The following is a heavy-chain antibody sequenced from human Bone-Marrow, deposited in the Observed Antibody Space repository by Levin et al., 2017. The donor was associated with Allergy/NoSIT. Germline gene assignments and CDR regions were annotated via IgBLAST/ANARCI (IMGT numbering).Heavy chain of an antibody. J-gene: IGHJ6*02. CDR1: GFTFRSYS. CDR3: GRDSLGGPTFLDSNYYYYGMDI. CDR2: ISFDGKNR. D-gene: IGHD2/OR15-2a*01. V-gene: IGHV3-30*04. Sequence: GGSLRLSCVVSGFTFRSYSMHWVRQAPGKGLEWVALISFDGKNRNYADSVKDRYTVSRDNSKNTLYLQMNLLRGDDTAVFYCGRDSLGGPTFLDSNYYYYGMDIWGQGTTVTVSS.